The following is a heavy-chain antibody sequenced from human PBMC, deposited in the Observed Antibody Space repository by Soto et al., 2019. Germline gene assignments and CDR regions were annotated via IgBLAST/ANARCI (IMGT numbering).Heavy chain of an antibody. D-gene: IGHD3-3*01. J-gene: IGHJ6*03. Sequence: EVQLVESGGGLVKPGGSLRLSCAASGFTFSSYSMNWVRQAPGKGLEWVSSISSSSSYIYYADSVKGRFTISRDNAKNSLYLKMNSLRAEDTAVYYCAREVITIFGVVITYYYYYYMDVWGKGTTVTVSS. CDR3: AREVITIFGVVITYYYYYYMDV. CDR1: GFTFSSYS. V-gene: IGHV3-21*01. CDR2: ISSSSSYI.